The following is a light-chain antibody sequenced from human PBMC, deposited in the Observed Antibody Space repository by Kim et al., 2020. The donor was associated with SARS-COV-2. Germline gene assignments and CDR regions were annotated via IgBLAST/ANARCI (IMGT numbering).Light chain of an antibody. J-gene: IGKJ3*01. Sequence: DIQMTLSPSSLSASVGDRVTITCRASQGISSYLAWFQQKPGRAPKSLIYAASSLHSGVPSKFSGSGSGTDFTLTISSLQPEDFATYYCQQYNDYPFTFGPGTKVDIK. CDR2: AAS. CDR1: QGISSY. CDR3: QQYNDYPFT. V-gene: IGKV1-16*02.